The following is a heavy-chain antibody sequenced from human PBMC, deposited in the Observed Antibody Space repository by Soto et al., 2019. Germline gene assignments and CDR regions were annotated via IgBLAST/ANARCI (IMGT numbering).Heavy chain of an antibody. CDR2: ISYDGSNK. J-gene: IGHJ4*02. CDR3: ARDRYSSGWFDY. CDR1: GFTFSSYA. D-gene: IGHD6-19*01. V-gene: IGHV3-30-3*01. Sequence: QVQLVESGGGVVQPGRSLRLSCAASGFTFSSYAMHWVRQAPGKGLEWVAVISYDGSNKYYADSVKGRFTISRDNYKNTLNLQMNSLRAEDTAVYYCARDRYSSGWFDYWGQGTLVTVSS.